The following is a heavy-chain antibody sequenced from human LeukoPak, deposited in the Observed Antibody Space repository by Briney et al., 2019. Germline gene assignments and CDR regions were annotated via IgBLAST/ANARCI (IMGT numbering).Heavy chain of an antibody. D-gene: IGHD3-10*01. Sequence: PSETLSLTCTVSGYSISSGYYWGWIRQPPGKGLEWIGSIYHSGSTYYNPSLKSRVTISVDTSKNQFSLKLSSVTAADTAVYYCARWNGELLLWFGDLFFDYWGQGTLVTVSS. CDR3: ARWNGELLLWFGDLFFDY. CDR2: IYHSGST. J-gene: IGHJ4*02. CDR1: GYSISSGYY. V-gene: IGHV4-38-2*02.